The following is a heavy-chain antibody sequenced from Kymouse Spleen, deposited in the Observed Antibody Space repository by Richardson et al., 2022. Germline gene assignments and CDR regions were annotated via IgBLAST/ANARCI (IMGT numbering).Heavy chain of an antibody. D-gene: IGHD3-10*01. Sequence: QVQLVESGGGVVQPGRSLRLSCAASGFTFSSYGMHWVRQAPGKGLEWVAVIWYDGSNKYYADSVKGRFTISRDNSKNTLYLQMNSLRAEDTAVYYCARETNYYGSGSYYTYYGMDVWGQGTTVTVSS. CDR2: IWYDGSNK. V-gene: IGHV3-33*01. CDR1: GFTFSSYG. CDR3: ARETNYYGSGSYYTYYGMDV. J-gene: IGHJ6*02.